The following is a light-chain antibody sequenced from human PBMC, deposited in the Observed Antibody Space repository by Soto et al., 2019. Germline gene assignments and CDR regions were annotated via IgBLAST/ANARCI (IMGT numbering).Light chain of an antibody. CDR2: EVT. J-gene: IGLJ1*01. CDR1: SRDVGAYNY. Sequence: QSALTQPPSASGSPGQSVTISCTGTSRDVGAYNYVSWYQQHPGKAPKLMIYEVTNRPSGVPDRFSASKSGNTASLTVSGLQAEDEADYFCSSYAGFNNFVFGTGTKVTVL. V-gene: IGLV2-8*01. CDR3: SSYAGFNNFV.